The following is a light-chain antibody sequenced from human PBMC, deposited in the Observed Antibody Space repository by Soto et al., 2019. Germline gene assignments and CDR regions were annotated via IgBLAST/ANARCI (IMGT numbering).Light chain of an antibody. CDR1: NNDIGGHNF. CDR3: SSWRLSINPHF. Sequence: QSALTQPASVSGSPGQSITISCTGTNNDIGGHNFVSWYQQHPGKAPKLIIFDVSNRPSGVSHRFTGSKSGNTASLTISGLQAEDEADYYCSSWRLSINPHFFGTGTKLTVL. J-gene: IGLJ1*01. CDR2: DVS. V-gene: IGLV2-14*03.